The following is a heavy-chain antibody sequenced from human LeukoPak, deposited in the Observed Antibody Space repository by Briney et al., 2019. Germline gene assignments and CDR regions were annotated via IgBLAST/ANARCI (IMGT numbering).Heavy chain of an antibody. Sequence: ASVKVSCKTSGYTFTSYYIHWARQAPGQGLEWMGIINPTAGSTNYAQKFQGRVTITRDTSTSTVYMELSSLRSEDTAVYYCARDLSLRGTMGFYYYGMDVWGQGTTVTVSS. CDR2: INPTAGST. D-gene: IGHD3-10*01. V-gene: IGHV1-46*01. CDR1: GYTFTSYY. J-gene: IGHJ6*02. CDR3: ARDLSLRGTMGFYYYGMDV.